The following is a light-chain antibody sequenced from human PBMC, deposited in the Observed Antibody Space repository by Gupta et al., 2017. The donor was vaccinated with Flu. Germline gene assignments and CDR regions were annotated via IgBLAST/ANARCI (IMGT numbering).Light chain of an antibody. CDR3: AAWDDSLNGVV. V-gene: IGLV1-44*01. CDR2: DNS. J-gene: IGLJ2*01. Sequence: RDTITYAGDTSQLGASTVTRYQHRTGTAPTVVIYDNSPRPSWVPARISGSKSGPAASVAINGLQAEDEADSYCAAWDDSLNGVVFGGGTKLTVL. CDR1: TSQLGAST.